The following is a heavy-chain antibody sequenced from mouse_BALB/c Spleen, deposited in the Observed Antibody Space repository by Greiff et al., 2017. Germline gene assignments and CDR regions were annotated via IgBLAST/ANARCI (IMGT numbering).Heavy chain of an antibody. D-gene: IGHD2-3*01. CDR2: ISSGSSTI. V-gene: IGHV5-17*02. J-gene: IGHJ2*01. CDR3: ARDGYFYYFDY. Sequence: EVNLVESGGGLVQPGGSRKLSCAASGFTFSSFGMHWVRQAPEKGLEWVAYISSGSSTIYYADTVKGRFTISRDNPKNTLFLQMTSLRSEDTAMYYCARDGYFYYFDYWGQGTTLTVSS. CDR1: GFTFSSFG.